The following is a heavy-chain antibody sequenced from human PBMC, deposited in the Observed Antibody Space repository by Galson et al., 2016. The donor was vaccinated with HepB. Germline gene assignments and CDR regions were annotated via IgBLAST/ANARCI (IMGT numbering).Heavy chain of an antibody. CDR2: IKSTADGGTS. D-gene: IGHD4-17*01. J-gene: IGHJ4*02. CDR1: GLTFSGAW. V-gene: IGHV3-15*01. CDR3: TTVTYAPRN. Sequence: SLRLSCAVSGLTFSGAWLSWVRQAPGKGLEWVGRIKSTADGGTSDYATPVKGRFTISRDDSKNTLYLQMTSLKTEDTAVYYYTTVTYAPRNRGQGTLVTVSS.